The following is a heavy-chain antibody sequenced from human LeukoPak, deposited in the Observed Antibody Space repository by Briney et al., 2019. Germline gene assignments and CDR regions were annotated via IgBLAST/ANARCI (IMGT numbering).Heavy chain of an antibody. CDR2: ISYDGSNK. D-gene: IGHD6-13*01. J-gene: IGHJ4*02. CDR3: ARDVSGGAAADFDY. Sequence: GRSLRLSCAASGFTFSSYGMHWVRQAPGKGLEWVAVISYDGSNKYYADSVKGRFTISRDNSKNTLYLQMNSLRAEDTAVYYCARDVSGGAAADFDYWGQGTLVTVSS. V-gene: IGHV3-30*03. CDR1: GFTFSSYG.